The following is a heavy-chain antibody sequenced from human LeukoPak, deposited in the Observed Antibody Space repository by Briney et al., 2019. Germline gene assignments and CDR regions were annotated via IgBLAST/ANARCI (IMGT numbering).Heavy chain of an antibody. V-gene: IGHV3-21*01. D-gene: IGHD3-22*01. CDR2: ISSSSSYI. CDR3: ATPYYYDSSGFSAEYFQH. CDR1: GFTVSSNY. Sequence: GGSLRLSCAASGFTVSSNYMSWVRQAPGKGLEWVSSISSSSSYIYYADSVKGRFTISRDNAKNSLYLQMNSLRAEDTAVYYCATPYYYDSSGFSAEYFQHWGQGTLVTVSS. J-gene: IGHJ1*01.